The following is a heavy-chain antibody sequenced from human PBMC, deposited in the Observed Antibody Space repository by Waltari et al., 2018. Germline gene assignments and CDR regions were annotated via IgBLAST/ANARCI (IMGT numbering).Heavy chain of an antibody. J-gene: IGHJ4*02. D-gene: IGHD1-1*01. CDR3: ARSGEMKGTVDC. Sequence: HVQLEQSGAEVKKPGSSVKVSCKASGGTFSTYTVTWVRQAPGQGLEWMGSIIPFLGISKYAQSLQARLTITVDQSTNTGYMELNNLRPEDTGVYYCARSGEMKGTVDCWGQGTLVTVSS. V-gene: IGHV1-69*02. CDR2: IIPFLGIS. CDR1: GGTFSTYT.